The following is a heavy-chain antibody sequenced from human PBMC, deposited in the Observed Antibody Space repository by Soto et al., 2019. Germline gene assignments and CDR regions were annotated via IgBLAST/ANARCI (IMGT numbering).Heavy chain of an antibody. CDR2: ISYDGSNK. D-gene: IGHD3-22*01. CDR3: AEDYSAYYYASSRHYTYFLH. V-gene: IGHV3-30*18. J-gene: IGHJ1*01. Sequence: QVQLVESGGGVVQPGMSLRLSCAASGFTFSTYGMHWVRQAPGKGLEWVAVISYDGSNKFYADSVKGRFTISRDNSKNTLYLQMNSLRAEDTAVYYCAEDYSAYYYASSRHYTYFLHWGQGTLVTVSS. CDR1: GFTFSTYG.